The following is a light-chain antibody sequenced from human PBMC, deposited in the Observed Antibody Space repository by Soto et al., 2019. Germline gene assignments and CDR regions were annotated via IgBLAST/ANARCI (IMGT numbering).Light chain of an antibody. Sequence: IVMTQSPLSLPVTPGEPASISCRSSQSLLHSNRYTYLDWYLQKPGQSPQLLIYLTSSRASGVPDRFSGSGSGTDFTLKISRVEAEDVGVYYCMQTLQAPQLTFGGGTKVEIK. V-gene: IGKV2-28*01. CDR3: MQTLQAPQLT. CDR1: QSLLHSNRYTY. J-gene: IGKJ4*01. CDR2: LTS.